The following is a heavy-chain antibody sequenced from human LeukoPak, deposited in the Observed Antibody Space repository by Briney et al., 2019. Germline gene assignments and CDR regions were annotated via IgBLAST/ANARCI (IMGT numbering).Heavy chain of an antibody. Sequence: GGSLRLSCAASRFTFSSYSMNWVRQAPGKGLEWVSSISSSSSYIYYADSVKGRFTISRDNAKKSLFLQMNSLRAEDTAVYYCARATTYDILTGYSDYWGQGTLVTVSS. CDR1: RFTFSSYS. CDR2: ISSSSSYI. CDR3: ARATTYDILTGYSDY. V-gene: IGHV3-21*01. D-gene: IGHD3-9*01. J-gene: IGHJ4*02.